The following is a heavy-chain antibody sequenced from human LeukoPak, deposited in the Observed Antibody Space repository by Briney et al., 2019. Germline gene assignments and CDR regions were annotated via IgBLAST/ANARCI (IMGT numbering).Heavy chain of an antibody. Sequence: GGSLRLSCAASGFTFSTFGMSWVRQAPGKGLEWVSDISGSGGTTYYAASVKGRFTISRENSKNTLYLQINSLRAEDTAVYYCAQDKRYYYDSSGFRWFDPWGQGTLVTVSS. CDR2: ISGSGGTT. D-gene: IGHD3-22*01. CDR3: AQDKRYYYDSSGFRWFDP. V-gene: IGHV3-23*01. J-gene: IGHJ5*02. CDR1: GFTFSTFG.